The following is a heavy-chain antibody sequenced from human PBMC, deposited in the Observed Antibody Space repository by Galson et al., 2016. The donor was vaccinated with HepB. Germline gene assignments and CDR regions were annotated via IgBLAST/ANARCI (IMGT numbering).Heavy chain of an antibody. J-gene: IGHJ5*02. CDR1: GLTFSNYA. CDR2: ISGGTTTT. V-gene: IGHV3-23*01. CDR3: AKGGGSTWYISPHFVDP. D-gene: IGHD6-13*01. Sequence: LRLSCAASGLTFSNYAMTWVRQAPGKGLEWVSSISGGTTTTYYADSVKGRFTISRDNSKNTFYLQMNSLRAEDTASYYCAKGGGSTWYISPHFVDPWGQGTLVTVSS.